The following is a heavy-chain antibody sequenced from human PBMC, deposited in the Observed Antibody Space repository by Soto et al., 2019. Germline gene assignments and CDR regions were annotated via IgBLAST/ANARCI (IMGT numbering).Heavy chain of an antibody. CDR3: ARDYRRRYGMDV. J-gene: IGHJ6*02. CDR1: GDSMSNYY. V-gene: IGHV4-59*01. Sequence: QVQMQESGPGLVKPSETLSLTCTVSGDSMSNYYWSWIRQPPGKGLEWIGYISYSGSTNYDPSLKSRVTISVDTSKNQFSLILSSVSAADTAVYYCARDYRRRYGMDVWGQGTTVTVS. CDR2: ISYSGST.